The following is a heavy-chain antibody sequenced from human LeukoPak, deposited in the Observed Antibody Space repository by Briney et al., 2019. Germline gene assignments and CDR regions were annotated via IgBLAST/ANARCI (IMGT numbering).Heavy chain of an antibody. V-gene: IGHV3-7*01. CDR1: GFTFSSYW. Sequence: GGSLRLSCAASGFTFSSYWMSWVRQAPGKGLEWVANIKQDGSEKYYVDSVKGRFTISRDNAKNSLYLQMSSLRAEDTAVYYCARMYCSATSCYTDAFDIWGPGTMVTVSS. CDR2: IKQDGSEK. D-gene: IGHD2-2*02. CDR3: ARMYCSATSCYTDAFDI. J-gene: IGHJ3*02.